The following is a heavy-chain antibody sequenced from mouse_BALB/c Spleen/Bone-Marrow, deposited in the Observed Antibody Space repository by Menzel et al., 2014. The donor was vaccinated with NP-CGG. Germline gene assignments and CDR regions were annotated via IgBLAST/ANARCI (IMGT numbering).Heavy chain of an antibody. V-gene: IGHV1-7*01. D-gene: IGHD2-1*01. J-gene: IGHJ4*01. Sequence: QVQLQQSGAELAKPGASVKMSCMVSGYTFTSYWMHWVKQRPGQGLEWIGYINPSTGYTAYNQKSKDKATLTADKSSNTAYMQLSSLTSEDSAVYYCARGNYEAMDYWGQGTSVTVSS. CDR3: ARGNYEAMDY. CDR1: GYTFTSYW. CDR2: INPSTGYT.